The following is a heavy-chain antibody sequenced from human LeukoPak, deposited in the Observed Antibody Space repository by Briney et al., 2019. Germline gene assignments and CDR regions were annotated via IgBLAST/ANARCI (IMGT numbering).Heavy chain of an antibody. J-gene: IGHJ4*02. V-gene: IGHV1-2*02. Sequence: ASVKVSCKASGYTFTGYYMHWVRRAPGQGLEWMGWINPNSGGTNYAQKFQVRVTMTRDTSISTAYMELSRLRSDDTAVYYCARAPDGDRFEYWGQGTLVTVSS. D-gene: IGHD4-17*01. CDR1: GYTFTGYY. CDR3: ARAPDGDRFEY. CDR2: INPNSGGT.